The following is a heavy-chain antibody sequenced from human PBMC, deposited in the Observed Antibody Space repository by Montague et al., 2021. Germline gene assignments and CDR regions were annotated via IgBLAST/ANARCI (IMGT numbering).Heavy chain of an antibody. J-gene: IGHJ4*02. D-gene: IGHD3-10*01. CDR2: VRHIGST. Sequence: SETLSLTCGVYGGSLSECYWTWIRQSPEKGLEWIGEVRHIGSTNYNLSLKSRVTMSVDKSKNQFSLKLRSVTAADTAVYYCASDRGPFDYWGQGTVVTVSS. CDR3: ASDRGPFDY. V-gene: IGHV4-34*01. CDR1: GGSLSECY.